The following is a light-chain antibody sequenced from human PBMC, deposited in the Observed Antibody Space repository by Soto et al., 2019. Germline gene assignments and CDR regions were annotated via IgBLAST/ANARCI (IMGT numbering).Light chain of an antibody. V-gene: IGLV2-14*01. CDR1: SSDVGDYKY. J-gene: IGLJ1*01. CDR3: SSHTSSSSLDG. Sequence: QSALTQPASVSGSPGRSITLSCTGTSSDVGDYKYVSWYQQHPGKAPKLMIFDVNNRPSRVSNRFSGSKSGNTASLTISGLQAEDEADYCCSSHTSSSSLDGFGTGTKGTVL. CDR2: DVN.